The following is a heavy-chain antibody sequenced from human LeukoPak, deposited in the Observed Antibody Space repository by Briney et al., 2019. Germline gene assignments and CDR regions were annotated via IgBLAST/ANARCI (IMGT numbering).Heavy chain of an antibody. J-gene: IGHJ4*02. CDR1: GFTFSSYW. CDR3: AKAPVTSCRGAYCYPFDS. CDR2: TSSSDAGT. D-gene: IGHD2-21*01. V-gene: IGHV3-23*01. Sequence: GGSLRLSCAASGFTFSSYWMSWVRQTPGKGLEWVAATSSSDAGTYHADSVRGRFTISRDNSKNTLYLQMNSLRAEDAAVYFCAKAPVTSCRGAYCYPFDSWGQGTLVTVSS.